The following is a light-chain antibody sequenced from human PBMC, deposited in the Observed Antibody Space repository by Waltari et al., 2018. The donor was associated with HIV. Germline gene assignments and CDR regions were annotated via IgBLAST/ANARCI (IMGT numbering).Light chain of an antibody. J-gene: IGLJ2*01. Sequence: QSALTQPPSVSGTPGQRVSISCSGSTSNIGTNVVNWYQHLPGKTPRRLIYMKNQRPSVVPDRLPGLMSGTSASLASSGLQVDDEADYYCAAWDDTLNGHVIFGGGTKVTVL. CDR1: TSNIGTNV. CDR2: MKN. CDR3: AAWDDTLNGHVI. V-gene: IGLV1-44*01.